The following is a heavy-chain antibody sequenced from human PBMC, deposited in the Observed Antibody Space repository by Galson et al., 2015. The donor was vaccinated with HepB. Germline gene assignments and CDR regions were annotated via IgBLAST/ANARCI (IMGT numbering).Heavy chain of an antibody. V-gene: IGHV1-58*01. CDR1: GFTFTSSA. CDR3: AAVVSWELLAPDY. CDR2: IVVGSGNT. D-gene: IGHD1-26*01. J-gene: IGHJ4*02. Sequence: SVKVSCKASGFTFTSSAVQWVRQARGQRLEWIGWIVVGSGNTNYAQKFQERVTITRDMSTSTAYMELSSLRSEDTAVYYCAAVVSWELLAPDYWGQGTLVTVSS.